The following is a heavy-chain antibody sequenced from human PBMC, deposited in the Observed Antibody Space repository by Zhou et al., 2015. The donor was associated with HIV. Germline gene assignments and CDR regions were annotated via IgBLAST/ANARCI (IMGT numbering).Heavy chain of an antibody. CDR2: INSNSGYT. CDR3: ARGCIGRSTSCYFGVDV. V-gene: IGHV1-2*02. Sequence: QVQLVQSGAEVKTPGASVKVSCKASGYTFTDYYLHWVRQTPGQGLEWMGWINSNSGYTKYAQKFQDRVTFTRDTAISTAHMELSRLRSDDTAVYYCARGCIGRSTSCYFGVDVWGQGTTVTVSS. CDR1: GYTFTDYY. J-gene: IGHJ6*02. D-gene: IGHD2-2*01.